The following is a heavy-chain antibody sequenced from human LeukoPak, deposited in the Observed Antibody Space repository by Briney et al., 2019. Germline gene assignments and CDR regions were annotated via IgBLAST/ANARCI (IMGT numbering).Heavy chain of an antibody. J-gene: IGHJ4*02. V-gene: IGHV4-39*01. CDR1: GGSISSSSYY. Sequence: SETLSLTCTVSGGSISSSSYYWGWIRQPPGKGLEWIGSIYYSGSTYYNPSLKSRVTISVDTSKNQFSLKLSSVTAADTAVYYCARTWTYGDYPYYFDYWGQGTLVTVSS. CDR2: IYYSGST. D-gene: IGHD4-17*01. CDR3: ARTWTYGDYPYYFDY.